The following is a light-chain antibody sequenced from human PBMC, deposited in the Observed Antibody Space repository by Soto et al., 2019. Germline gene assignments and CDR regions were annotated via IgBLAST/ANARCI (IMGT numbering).Light chain of an antibody. CDR1: QSINSRY. J-gene: IGKJ3*01. CDR2: GAS. Sequence: EIVLTQSPGTLSLSPGERATLSCRASQSINSRYLAWYQQKPGQAPRLLIYGASSRATGIPDRFSGSGSGTDFALTISGQEPEDFAVYYCQQFGTSPGFTFGPGTKVDIK. CDR3: QQFGTSPGFT. V-gene: IGKV3-20*01.